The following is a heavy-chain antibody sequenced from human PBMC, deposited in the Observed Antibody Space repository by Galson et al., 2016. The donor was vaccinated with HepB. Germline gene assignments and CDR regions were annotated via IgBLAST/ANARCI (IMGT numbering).Heavy chain of an antibody. Sequence: SVKVSCKASGYTFTSYDINWVRQATGQGLEWMGWMNPNSGNRGYAQKFQGRVTMTRNTSRSTAYMELSSLRSEDTAVYYCARGLRRFGSTGPWGRDYGMDVGGQGTTVTVSS. CDR3: ARGLRRFGSTGPWGRDYGMDV. CDR1: GYTFTSYD. CDR2: MNPNSGNR. J-gene: IGHJ6*02. D-gene: IGHD7-27*01. V-gene: IGHV1-8*01.